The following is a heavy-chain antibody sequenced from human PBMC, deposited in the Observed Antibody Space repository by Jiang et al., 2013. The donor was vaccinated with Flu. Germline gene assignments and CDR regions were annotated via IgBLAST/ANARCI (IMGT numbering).Heavy chain of an antibody. V-gene: IGHV1-3*01. CDR1: GYTFTSYA. CDR2: LNAGNGDT. D-gene: IGHD3-16*01. Sequence: SGAEVKKPGASVKVSCKASGYTFTSYAMHWVRLAPGQRLEWMGWLNAGNGDTKYSQKFQGRVTITRDTSASTAYMELSSLRSEDTAVYYCAIVGGAAFDFWGQGTLVTVSS. CDR3: AIVGGAAFDF. J-gene: IGHJ4*02.